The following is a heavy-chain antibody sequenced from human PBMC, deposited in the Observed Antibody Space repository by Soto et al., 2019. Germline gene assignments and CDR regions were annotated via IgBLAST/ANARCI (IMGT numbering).Heavy chain of an antibody. CDR2: ISGSGDST. Sequence: GGSLRLSCAAYGLTFSSYGMTWVRQAPGKGLEWVSGISGSGDSTYYADSAKGRFTISRDNSKNTLYLQMNSLRAEDTAVYYCAKRLSTSAWYAAFDIWGQGTMVTVSS. CDR3: AKRLSTSAWYAAFDI. D-gene: IGHD6-19*01. J-gene: IGHJ3*02. CDR1: GLTFSSYG. V-gene: IGHV3-23*01.